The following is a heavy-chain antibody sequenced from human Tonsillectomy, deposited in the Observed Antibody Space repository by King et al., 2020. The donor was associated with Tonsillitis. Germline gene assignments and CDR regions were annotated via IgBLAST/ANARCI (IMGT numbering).Heavy chain of an antibody. D-gene: IGHD5-18*01. Sequence: QLVQSGAEVKKPGSSVKVSCKASGGTFSSYAISWVRQAPGQGLEWMGGIIPIFGTANYAQKFQGRVTITADESTSTAYMELSSLRSEDTAVYYCARGFLVDTAMVSGSGTYYYYYGMDVWGQGTTVTVSS. V-gene: IGHV1-69*01. CDR2: IIPIFGTA. J-gene: IGHJ6*02. CDR3: ARGFLVDTAMVSGSGTYYYYYGMDV. CDR1: GGTFSSYA.